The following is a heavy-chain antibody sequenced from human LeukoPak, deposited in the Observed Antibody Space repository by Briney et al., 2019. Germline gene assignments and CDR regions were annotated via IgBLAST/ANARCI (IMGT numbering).Heavy chain of an antibody. D-gene: IGHD1-14*01. CDR2: IRRDGSEE. CDR3: ARTRTQVSYRGLDY. J-gene: IGHJ4*02. V-gene: IGHV3-7*01. Sequence: PGGSLRLSCAASGFTFSSYWMSWVRQAPGKGLEWVANIRRDGSEEYYVDSVKGRFTISRDNAKNSLYLQMSGLRAEDTAVYYCARTRTQVSYRGLDYWGQGTLVTVSS. CDR1: GFTFSSYW.